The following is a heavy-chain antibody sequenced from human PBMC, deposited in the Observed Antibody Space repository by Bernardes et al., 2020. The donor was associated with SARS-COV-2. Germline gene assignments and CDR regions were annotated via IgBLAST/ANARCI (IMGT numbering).Heavy chain of an antibody. CDR1: GFAFRSYG. J-gene: IGHJ4*02. V-gene: IGHV3-23*01. D-gene: IGHD6-13*01. CDR3: AKDKWSAPGTADY. CDR2: ISGGGDNT. Sequence: GGSLRLSCAVSGFAFRSYGMTWVRQAPGKGLEWVSYISGGGDNTYYADSVEGRFTISRDRSKNTLFLQMNSLRADDTAVYFCAKDKWSAPGTADYWGQGTLVTVSS.